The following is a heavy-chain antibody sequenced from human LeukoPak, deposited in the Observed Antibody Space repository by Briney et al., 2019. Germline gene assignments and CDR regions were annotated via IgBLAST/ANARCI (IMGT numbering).Heavy chain of an antibody. CDR1: GFTFSDYY. Sequence: GGSLRLSCAASGFTFSDYYMSWIRQAPGKGLEWVSYISSSSSYTNYADSVKGRFTISRDNAKDSLYLQMNSLRAEDTAVYYCARHGPWDYGGNSGAWFDPWGQGTLVT. D-gene: IGHD4-23*01. CDR2: ISSSSSYT. V-gene: IGHV3-11*06. J-gene: IGHJ5*02. CDR3: ARHGPWDYGGNSGAWFDP.